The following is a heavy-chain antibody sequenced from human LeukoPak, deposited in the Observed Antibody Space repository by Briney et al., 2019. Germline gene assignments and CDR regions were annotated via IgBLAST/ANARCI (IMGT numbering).Heavy chain of an antibody. CDR2: ISAYNGNT. CDR1: GYTFTSYG. J-gene: IGHJ4*02. V-gene: IGHV1-18*01. Sequence: ASVKVSCKASGYTFTSYGISWVRQAPGQGLEWMGWISAYNGNTNYAQKLQGRVTMTTDTSTSTAYMELRSLRSDDTAVYYCAREGLAYCGGDCYSGFDYWGQGTLVTVSS. D-gene: IGHD2-21*02. CDR3: AREGLAYCGGDCYSGFDY.